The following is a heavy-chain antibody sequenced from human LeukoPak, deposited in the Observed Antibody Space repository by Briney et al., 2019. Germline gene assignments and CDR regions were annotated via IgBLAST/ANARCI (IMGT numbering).Heavy chain of an antibody. CDR1: GGSFIGFH. CDR2: INHSGST. Sequence: SETLSLTCAVYGGSFIGFHWNWIRQPPGKGLEWIGDINHSGSTNYNPSLTSRVTISVDPSKNQFSLNLSSVTAADTAVYYCARDFEVGEGFASRAVTFDIWGQGTLVTVSS. CDR3: ARDFEVGEGFASRAVTFDI. V-gene: IGHV4-34*01. D-gene: IGHD3-3*01. J-gene: IGHJ3*02.